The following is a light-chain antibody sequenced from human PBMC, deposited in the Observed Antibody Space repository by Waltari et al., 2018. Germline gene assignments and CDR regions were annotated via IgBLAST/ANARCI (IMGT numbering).Light chain of an antibody. CDR1: QRVTNW. J-gene: IGKJ1*01. CDR3: QQYSSSSRT. V-gene: IGKV1-5*03. CDR2: KAS. Sequence: DIHMTQSPSTLSASVGDIVTIPCRASQRVTNWLAWYQHKPGKAPKVLIYKASSLESGVPSRFSGRGYGTEFTLTINSLQPDDVATYYCQQYSSSSRTFGQGTKVEVK.